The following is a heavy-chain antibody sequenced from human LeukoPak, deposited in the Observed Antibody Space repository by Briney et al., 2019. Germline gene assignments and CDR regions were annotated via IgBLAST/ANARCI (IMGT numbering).Heavy chain of an antibody. V-gene: IGHV1-69*05. J-gene: IGHJ5*02. D-gene: IGHD6-25*01. CDR2: IIPMFGTA. Sequence: SVKVSCKASGGTFSNYAISWVRRAPGQGLEWLGGIIPMFGTANYAQKFQGRVTITTDEATTTAYMELISLRSEDTAVYYCVRRQALRGRHRAFDPWGQGTLVTVTS. CDR1: GGTFSNYA. CDR3: VRRQALRGRHRAFDP.